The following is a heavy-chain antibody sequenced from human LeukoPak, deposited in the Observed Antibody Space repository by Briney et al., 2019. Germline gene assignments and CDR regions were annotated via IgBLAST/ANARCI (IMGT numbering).Heavy chain of an antibody. CDR3: ARGAGDYDFWSGYYVYYYYYGMDV. Sequence: ASVKVSCKASGYTFTSYGISWVRPAPGQGLEWKGWISAYNGNTNYAQKLQGRVTMTTDTSTSTAYMELRSLRSDDTAVYYCARGAGDYDFWSGYYVYYYYYGMDVWGQGTTATVSS. D-gene: IGHD3-3*01. CDR2: ISAYNGNT. CDR1: GYTFTSYG. V-gene: IGHV1-18*01. J-gene: IGHJ6*02.